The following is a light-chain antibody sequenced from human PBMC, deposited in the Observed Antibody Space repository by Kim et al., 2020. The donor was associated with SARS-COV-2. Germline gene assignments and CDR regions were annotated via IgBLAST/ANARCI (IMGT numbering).Light chain of an antibody. J-gene: IGLJ7*01. CDR3: QTWDSITAV. CDR2: QDS. Sequence: SYELTQPPSVSVSPGQTASITCSGDNLGDKYTCWYQQKPGQSPVLVIYQDSKRPSGIPDRFSGSNSGNTATLTISGTQAMDEADYYCQTWDSITAVFGGGTQLTVL. V-gene: IGLV3-1*01. CDR1: NLGDKY.